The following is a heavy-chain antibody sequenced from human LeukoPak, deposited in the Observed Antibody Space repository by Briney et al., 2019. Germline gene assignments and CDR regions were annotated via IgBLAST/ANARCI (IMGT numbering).Heavy chain of an antibody. D-gene: IGHD5-18*01. CDR3: ARDSSSYGTYYYGMAV. CDR2: IYDSGNT. J-gene: IGHJ6*02. Sequence: SETLSLTCSVSGGSVSGDSITGYYWNWMRLPPGKGLEWIGFIYDSGNTNYNPSLKSRVSISLDTSKNQFSLNLSSVTAADTAVYYCARDSSSYGTYYYGMAVWGQGTTVTVSS. CDR1: GGSVSGDSITGYY. V-gene: IGHV4-61*08.